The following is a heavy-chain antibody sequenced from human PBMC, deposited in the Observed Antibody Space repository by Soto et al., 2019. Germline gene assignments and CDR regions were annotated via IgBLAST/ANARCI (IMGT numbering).Heavy chain of an antibody. CDR2: IWDGGSNN. D-gene: IGHD2-15*01. V-gene: IGHV3-33*01. Sequence: QVQLVESGGGVVQPGRSLRLSCAASGFTFSDYGVHWVRQAPGKGLEWVAVIWDGGSNNQYSDSVKGRFTISRANAMNTLYLQTPRPTGEHTAIYYCARDRSRSRRPQAAFDHWGQGTLVTVSS. J-gene: IGHJ4*02. CDR1: GFTFSDYG. CDR3: ARDRSRSRRPQAAFDH.